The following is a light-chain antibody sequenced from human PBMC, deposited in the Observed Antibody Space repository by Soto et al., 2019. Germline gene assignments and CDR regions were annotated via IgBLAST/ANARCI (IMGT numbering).Light chain of an antibody. CDR3: QTWGTGFWV. CDR2: LNSDGRH. V-gene: IGLV4-69*01. CDR1: SVHSNYA. J-gene: IGLJ3*02. Sequence: QPVLTQSPSASASLGASVKLTCTLSSVHSNYAIAWHQQQPAKGPRNLMNLNSDGRHSRGDGIPDRSSGSSSGAERSLTIFRLQYEDEADYDCQTWGTGFWVFGGGTKLTVL.